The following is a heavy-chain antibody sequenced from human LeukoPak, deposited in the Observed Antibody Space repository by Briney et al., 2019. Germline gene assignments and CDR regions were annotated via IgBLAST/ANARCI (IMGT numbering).Heavy chain of an antibody. CDR2: ISGSGGST. D-gene: IGHD2-2*01. CDR1: GFTFSSYA. J-gene: IGHJ3*02. V-gene: IGHV3-23*01. CDR3: AKGASDCSSTSCYPLDAFDI. Sequence: GSLRLSCAASGFTFSSYAMSWVRQAPGKGLEWVSAISGSGGSTYYADSVKGRFTISRDNSKNTLYLQMNSLRAEDTAVYYCAKGASDCSSTSCYPLDAFDIWGQGTMVTVSS.